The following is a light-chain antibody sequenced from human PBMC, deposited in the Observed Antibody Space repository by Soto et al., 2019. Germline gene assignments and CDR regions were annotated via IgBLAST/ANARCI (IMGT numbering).Light chain of an antibody. V-gene: IGKV3-15*01. CDR3: QQYNNWPPT. Sequence: EILMTQSPSTLSVSPGERATLSCRASQSVSSNLAWYQQKPGQAPRLLIYDASTSPTGGPARFSGSGSGTEFTLTISRLQSEDFEVYYCQQYNNWPPTFGQGTKVDIK. CDR2: DAS. J-gene: IGKJ1*01. CDR1: QSVSSN.